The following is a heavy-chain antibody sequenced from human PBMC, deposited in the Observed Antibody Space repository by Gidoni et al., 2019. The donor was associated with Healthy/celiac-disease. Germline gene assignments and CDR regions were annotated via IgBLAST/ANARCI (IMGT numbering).Heavy chain of an antibody. D-gene: IGHD3-10*01. Sequence: QVQLQESGPGLVKPSETLSLTCTVSGGSISSYYWSWIRQPPGKGLEWIGYIYYSGSTNYNPSLKSRVTISVDTSKNQFSLKLSSVTAADTAVYYCARARGGPFDYWGQGTLVTVSS. CDR3: ARARGGPFDY. CDR2: IYYSGST. CDR1: GGSISSYY. V-gene: IGHV4-59*01. J-gene: IGHJ4*02.